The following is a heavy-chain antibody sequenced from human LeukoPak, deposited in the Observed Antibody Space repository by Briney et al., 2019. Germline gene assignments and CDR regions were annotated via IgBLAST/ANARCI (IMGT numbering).Heavy chain of an antibody. CDR3: ARDPWELLRAPFDY. J-gene: IGHJ4*02. V-gene: IGHV1-18*01. CDR1: GYTFTSYG. CDR2: ISAYNGNT. Sequence: GASAKVSCKASGYTFTSYGISWVRQAPGQGLEWMGWISAYNGNTNYAQKLQGRVTMTTDTSTSTAYMELRSLRSDDTAVYYCARDPWELLRAPFDYWGQGTLVTVSS. D-gene: IGHD1-26*01.